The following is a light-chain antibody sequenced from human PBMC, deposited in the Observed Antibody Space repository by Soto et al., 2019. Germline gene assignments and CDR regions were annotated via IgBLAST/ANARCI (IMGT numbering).Light chain of an antibody. V-gene: IGLV2-14*01. Sequence: QSALTQPASVSGSPGQSITISCTGTSSDVGAYNYVSWYQQHPGKAPKLMIYDVSNRPSGVSNRFSSSKSGNTASLTISGLQAEDEADYYCSSYTTSANYVFGTGTKLTVL. CDR2: DVS. CDR3: SSYTTSANYV. CDR1: SSDVGAYNY. J-gene: IGLJ1*01.